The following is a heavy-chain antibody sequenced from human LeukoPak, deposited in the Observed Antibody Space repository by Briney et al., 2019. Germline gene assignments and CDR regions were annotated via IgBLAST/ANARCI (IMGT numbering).Heavy chain of an antibody. CDR2: IYYSGST. V-gene: IGHV4-59*12. CDR3: ARDNDEAFDI. Sequence: SETLSLTCTVSGGSISSYCWSWIRQPPGKGLEWIGYIYYSGSTNYNPSLKSRVTMSVDTSKNQFSLKLSSVTAADTAVYYCARDNDEAFDIWGQGTMVTVSS. J-gene: IGHJ3*02. D-gene: IGHD1-1*01. CDR1: GGSISSYC.